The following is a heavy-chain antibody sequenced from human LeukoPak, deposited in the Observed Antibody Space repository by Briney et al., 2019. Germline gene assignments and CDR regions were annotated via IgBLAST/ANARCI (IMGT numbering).Heavy chain of an antibody. CDR1: GGTFSSYT. CDR3: AGSDYYYDSSYYARGYFDY. Sequence: GASVKVSCKASGGTFSSYTISWVRQAPGQGLEWMGGIIPTFGTANYAQKFQGSVTITADKSTSTAYMELSSLRSEDTAVYYCAGSDYYYDSSYYARGYFDYWGQGTLVTVSS. CDR2: IIPTFGTA. D-gene: IGHD3-22*01. V-gene: IGHV1-69*06. J-gene: IGHJ4*02.